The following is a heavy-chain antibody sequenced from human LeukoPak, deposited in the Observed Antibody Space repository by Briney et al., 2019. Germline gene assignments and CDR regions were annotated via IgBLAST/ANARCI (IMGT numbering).Heavy chain of an antibody. CDR3: ARDRQSYYVIYYFDY. CDR1: GFTFSSYD. V-gene: IGHV3-23*01. D-gene: IGHD1-26*01. CDR2: ITGSGGST. Sequence: GGSLRLSCAASGFTFSSYDMSWVRQAPGKGLQWVSAITGSGGSTYYADSVKGRFTISRDNSKNTLYLQMSSLRAEDTAVYYCARDRQSYYVIYYFDYWGQGTLVTVSS. J-gene: IGHJ4*02.